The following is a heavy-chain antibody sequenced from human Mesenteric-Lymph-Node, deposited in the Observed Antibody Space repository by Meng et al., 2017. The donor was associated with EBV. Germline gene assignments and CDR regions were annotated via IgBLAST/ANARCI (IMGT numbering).Heavy chain of an antibody. D-gene: IGHD3/OR15-3a*01. CDR1: GGSISTTNYY. J-gene: IGHJ5*02. CDR3: VRSRGWTQVEWFDP. V-gene: IGHV4-30-4*01. Sequence: QVQRQGSGPGPVKPSQTLSLTCTVSGGSISTTNYYWSWVRQPPGKGLEWLGGIYYSGITYYNPSLTSRVDLSVDTSKNRFSLKLFSLTTEDTAVYFCVRSRGWTQVEWFDPWGPGILVTVSS. CDR2: IYYSGIT.